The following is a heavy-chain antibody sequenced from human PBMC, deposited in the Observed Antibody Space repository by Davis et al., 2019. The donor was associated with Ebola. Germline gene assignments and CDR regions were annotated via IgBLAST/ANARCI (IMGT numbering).Heavy chain of an antibody. Sequence: GESLKISCAASGFTFSSYSMNWVRQAPGKGLEWVSYISSSSSTIYYADSVKGRFTISRDNAKNSLYLQMNSLRDEDTAVYYCARDGSSGSYLVSYYYGMDVWGQGTTVTVSS. CDR1: GFTFSSYS. D-gene: IGHD3-10*01. CDR3: ARDGSSGSYLVSYYYGMDV. J-gene: IGHJ6*02. V-gene: IGHV3-48*02. CDR2: ISSSSSTI.